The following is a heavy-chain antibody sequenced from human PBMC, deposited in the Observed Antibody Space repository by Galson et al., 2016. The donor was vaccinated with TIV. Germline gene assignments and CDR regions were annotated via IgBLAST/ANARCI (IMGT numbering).Heavy chain of an antibody. Sequence: PALVKPPQTLTLTCTFSGFSLNTNGVGVGWIRQPPGKALEWLGLIYWNDDKRYSPSLKSRVTITKDTSRNQVVLTMTNVDPVDTATYYCAQTAMILSGWFDSWGQGTLVTVSS. J-gene: IGHJ5*01. D-gene: IGHD5-18*01. CDR2: IYWNDDK. V-gene: IGHV2-5*01. CDR1: GFSLNTNGVG. CDR3: AQTAMILSGWFDS.